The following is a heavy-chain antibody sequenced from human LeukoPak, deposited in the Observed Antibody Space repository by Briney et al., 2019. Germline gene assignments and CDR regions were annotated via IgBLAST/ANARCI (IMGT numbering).Heavy chain of an antibody. CDR2: IYSGGNT. D-gene: IGHD3-10*01. CDR3: ARGRRVRGVRLVYYMDV. V-gene: IGHV3-53*01. J-gene: IGHJ6*03. CDR1: GFTFSNYA. Sequence: QTGGSLRLSCAASGFTFSNYAMSWVRQAPGKGLEWVSVIYSGGNTYYADSVKGRFTISRDNSKNTLYLQTNSLRAEDTAVYYCARGRRVRGVRLVYYMDVWGKGTTVIISS.